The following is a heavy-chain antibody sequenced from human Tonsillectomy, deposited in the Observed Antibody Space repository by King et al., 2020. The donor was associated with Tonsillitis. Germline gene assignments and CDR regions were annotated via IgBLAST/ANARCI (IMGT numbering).Heavy chain of an antibody. V-gene: IGHV5-51*01. J-gene: IGHJ4*02. CDR3: ARSAFDSSGYFNYYFDS. D-gene: IGHD3-22*01. CDR2: IYPDDSDT. Sequence: VHLVESGAEVKKPGESLKISCNGSGYSFTSYWIAWVRQTPGKGLEWMGIIYPDDSDTRYSPSFQGQVTISADKSIRTAYLQWSSLKASDSAMYYCARSAFDSSGYFNYYFDSWGQGTLVTVSS. CDR1: GYSFTSYW.